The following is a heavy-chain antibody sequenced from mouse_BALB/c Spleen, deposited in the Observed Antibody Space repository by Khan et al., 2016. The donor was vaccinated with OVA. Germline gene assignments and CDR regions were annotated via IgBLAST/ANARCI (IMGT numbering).Heavy chain of an antibody. CDR2: IRNKANGSTS. Sequence: EVQLQEFGGGLVQPGDSLRLSCATSGFTFTDYYMSWVRQPPGKALEWLGFIRNKANGSTSAYSASVKFRFTISRDNSHTILYLHMNNLRAEDSATKYCAEDRGKVYRDVAYWGQGTSVTVSA. CDR3: AEDRGKVYRDVAY. V-gene: IGHV7-3*02. J-gene: IGHJ3*01. CDR1: GFTFTDYY. D-gene: IGHD2-14*01.